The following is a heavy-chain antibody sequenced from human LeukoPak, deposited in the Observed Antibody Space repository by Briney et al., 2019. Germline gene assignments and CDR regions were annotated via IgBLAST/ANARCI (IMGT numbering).Heavy chain of an antibody. CDR2: ISGSGGRT. CDR3: ARRGVVIRVILVGFHKEAYYFDS. CDR1: GITLSNYG. D-gene: IGHD3-22*01. Sequence: GGSLRLSCAVSGITLSNYGMSWVRQAPGKGPEWVAGISGSGGRTTYADSVKGRFTISRDNPKNTLYLQMSSLRVEDTAVYFCARRGVVIRVILVGFHKEAYYFDSWGQGALVTVSS. J-gene: IGHJ4*02. V-gene: IGHV3-23*01.